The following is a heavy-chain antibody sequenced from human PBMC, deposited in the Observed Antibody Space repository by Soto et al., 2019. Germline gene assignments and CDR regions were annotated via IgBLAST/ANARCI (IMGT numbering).Heavy chain of an antibody. V-gene: IGHV1-8*01. CDR1: GYSFTSLD. CDR2: MQPSTGRT. D-gene: IGHD3-16*01. J-gene: IGHJ4*02. Sequence: ASVKVSCKASGYSFTSLDINWVRQTAGQGLEWMGWMQPSTGRTGYAQKFQGRVTMTRDTSINTAYMELTTLTSDDTAVYYCAYLRGFTGYPGDWGQGTLVTVSS. CDR3: AYLRGFTGYPGD.